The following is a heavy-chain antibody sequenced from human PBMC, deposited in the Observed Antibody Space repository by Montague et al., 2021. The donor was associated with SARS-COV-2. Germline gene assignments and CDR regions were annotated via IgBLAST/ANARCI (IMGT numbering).Heavy chain of an antibody. J-gene: IGHJ4*02. Sequence: ETLSLTCTVSGGSISTYYWNLIRQSPGKGLEWLGYFYYSLNTNYNPSLKGRLTISVDTSENQVSLDLRSVTAADTAVYYCARDSFVAPLFFDYWGQGILVTVSS. CDR1: GGSISTYY. CDR2: FYYSLNT. CDR3: ARDSFVAPLFFDY. D-gene: IGHD2-21*01. V-gene: IGHV4-59*01.